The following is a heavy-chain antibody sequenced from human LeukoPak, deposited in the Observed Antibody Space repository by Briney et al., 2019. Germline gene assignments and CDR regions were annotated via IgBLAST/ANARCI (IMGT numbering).Heavy chain of an antibody. Sequence: GGSLRLSCAASGFTVSSNYMNWVRQAPGKGLEWVSYISSSGSTIYYADSVKGRFTISRDNAKNSLYLQMNSLRAEDTAVYYCARSLGYSSGWYVQGYMDVWGKGTTVTISS. CDR3: ARSLGYSSGWYVQGYMDV. J-gene: IGHJ6*03. V-gene: IGHV3-48*03. CDR2: ISSSGSTI. CDR1: GFTVSSNY. D-gene: IGHD6-19*01.